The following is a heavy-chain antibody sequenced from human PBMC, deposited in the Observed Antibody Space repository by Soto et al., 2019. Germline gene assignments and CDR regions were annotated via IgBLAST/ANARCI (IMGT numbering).Heavy chain of an antibody. V-gene: IGHV4-39*01. J-gene: IGHJ4*02. Sequence: SETLSLTCTVSGVSISSIKYYWSWIRQPPGKGLEWIGSIYYSGSTYYNPSLKSRVTTSVDTSKSQFSLNLRSVTAVDTAVYYCARSPSRQYFDWIPDFDYWGQGALVTVSS. CDR2: IYYSGST. D-gene: IGHD3-9*01. CDR3: ARSPSRQYFDWIPDFDY. CDR1: GVSISSIKYY.